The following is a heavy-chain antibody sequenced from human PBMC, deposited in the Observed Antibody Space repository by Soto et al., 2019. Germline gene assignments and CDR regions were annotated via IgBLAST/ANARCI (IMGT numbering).Heavy chain of an antibody. D-gene: IGHD3-10*01. CDR1: GFTFSSYG. J-gene: IGHJ4*02. CDR3: ARDRYGSGSYYPD. V-gene: IGHV3-33*01. Sequence: GGSLRLSCAASGFTFSSYGMHWVRQAPGKGLEWVAVIWYDGSNKYYADSVKGRFTISRDNSKNTLYLQMNSLRAEDTAVYYCARDRYGSGSYYPDWGQGTLVTVSS. CDR2: IWYDGSNK.